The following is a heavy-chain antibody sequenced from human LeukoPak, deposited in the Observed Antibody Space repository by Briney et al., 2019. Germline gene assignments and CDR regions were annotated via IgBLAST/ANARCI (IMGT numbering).Heavy chain of an antibody. CDR1: GGSISSYY. CDR3: ARYSHADWFDP. D-gene: IGHD5-18*01. CDR2: IYYSGST. Sequence: SETLSLTCTVSGGSISSYYWSWIRQPPGKGLEWIGYIYYSGSTNYNPSLKSRVTISVDTSKNQFSLKLSSVTAADTAVYYCARYSHADWFDPWGQGTLVTVSS. V-gene: IGHV4-59*01. J-gene: IGHJ5*02.